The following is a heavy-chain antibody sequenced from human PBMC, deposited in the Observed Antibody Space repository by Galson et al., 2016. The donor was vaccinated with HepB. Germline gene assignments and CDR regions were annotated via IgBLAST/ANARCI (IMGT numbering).Heavy chain of an antibody. Sequence: SLRLSCAASGFTFNNYGMHWVRQAPGKGLEWLSIIWYDGKTKNYADSVKGRFTISRDNSKNTLYLQMNSLRAEDTAVYYCAKMPPLDLGMGDSSGYPHYGMDVWGQGTTVTVSS. V-gene: IGHV3-33*06. CDR3: AKMPPLDLGMGDSSGYPHYGMDV. CDR1: GFTFNNYG. D-gene: IGHD3-22*01. CDR2: IWYDGKTK. J-gene: IGHJ6*02.